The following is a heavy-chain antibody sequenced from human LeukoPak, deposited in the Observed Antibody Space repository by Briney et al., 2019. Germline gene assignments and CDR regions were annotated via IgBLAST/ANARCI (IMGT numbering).Heavy chain of an antibody. CDR1: GYTFTSYA. D-gene: IGHD3-9*01. CDR2: INAGNGNT. Sequence: ASVKVSCKASGYTFTSYAMHWVRQAPGQRLEWMGWINAGNGNTKYSQKFQGRVTITRDTSASTAYMELSGLRSEDTAVYYCARGTNPQTNYDILTGYTPPDYWGQGTLVTVSS. CDR3: ARGTNPQTNYDILTGYTPPDY. V-gene: IGHV1-3*01. J-gene: IGHJ4*02.